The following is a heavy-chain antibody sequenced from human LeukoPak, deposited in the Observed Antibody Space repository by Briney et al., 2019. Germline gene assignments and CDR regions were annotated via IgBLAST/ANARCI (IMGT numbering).Heavy chain of an antibody. D-gene: IGHD2-2*01. V-gene: IGHV1-24*01. Sequence: ASVKVSCKVSGYTLTELSMHWVRQAPGKGLEWMGGFDPEDGETTYAQKFQGRVTMTEDTSTDTAYMELSSLRSEDTAVYYCAKDLGCGRTSCYKDLAFDNWGQGTLVTVSS. CDR2: FDPEDGET. CDR1: GYTLTELS. J-gene: IGHJ4*02. CDR3: AKDLGCGRTSCYKDLAFDN.